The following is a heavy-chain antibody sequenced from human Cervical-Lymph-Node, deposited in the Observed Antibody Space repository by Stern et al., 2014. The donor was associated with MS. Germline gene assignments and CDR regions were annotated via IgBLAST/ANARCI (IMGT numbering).Heavy chain of an antibody. CDR1: GYTLTELS. CDR3: ATDRDDFRSGYSAPTKGYGLDV. D-gene: IGHD3-3*01. Sequence: VQLVQSGAEVKKPGASVKVSCKVSGYTLTELSMHWVRPAPGKGLEWMGGFDPEDGETIYAQKFQGRVTMTEDTSTDTAYMELSSLRSEDTAVYYCATDRDDFRSGYSAPTKGYGLDVWGQGTTVTVTS. J-gene: IGHJ6*02. V-gene: IGHV1-24*01. CDR2: FDPEDGET.